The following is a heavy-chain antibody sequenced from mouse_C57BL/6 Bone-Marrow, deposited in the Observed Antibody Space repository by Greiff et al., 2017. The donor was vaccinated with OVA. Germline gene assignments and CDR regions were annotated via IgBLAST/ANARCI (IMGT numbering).Heavy chain of an antibody. D-gene: IGHD1-1*01. J-gene: IGHJ3*01. V-gene: IGHV1-64*01. CDR2: IHPNSGST. Sequence: VQLQQPGAELVKPGASVKLSCKASGYTFTSYWMHWVKQRPGQGLEWIGMIHPNSGSTNYNEKFKSKATLTVDQTSSTAYMQLSSLTSEDSAVYYCARGYDGSRSWFAYWGQGTLVTVSA. CDR3: ARGYDGSRSWFAY. CDR1: GYTFTSYW.